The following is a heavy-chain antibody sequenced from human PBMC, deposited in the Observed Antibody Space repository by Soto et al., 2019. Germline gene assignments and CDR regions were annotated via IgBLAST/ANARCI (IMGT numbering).Heavy chain of an antibody. J-gene: IGHJ4*02. CDR2: ISGSGGST. Sequence: HPGGSLRLSCAASGFTFSSYAMSWFHQAPGKGLEGVSAISGSGGSTYYVDSVKGRFTISRDNSKNTLYLQMNSLRAEDTAVYYCAKSGGYNYGYQETDYWGQGT. D-gene: IGHD5-18*01. V-gene: IGHV3-23*01. CDR3: AKSGGYNYGYQETDY. CDR1: GFTFSSYA.